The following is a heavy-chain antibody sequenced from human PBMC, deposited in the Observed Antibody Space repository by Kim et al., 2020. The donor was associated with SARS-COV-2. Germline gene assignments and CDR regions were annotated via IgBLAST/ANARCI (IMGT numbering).Heavy chain of an antibody. Sequence: ASVKVSCKASGYTFSASSIQWMRQAPGQGLKWIGRIDPDSGATTYAQEFQGRLTMTRDTSITTAYMELGSLRSDDTAVYYCARDVVEIDNTAGVDSWGQG. CDR1: GYTFSASS. CDR3: ARDVVEIDNTAGVDS. J-gene: IGHJ4*02. D-gene: IGHD5-12*01. CDR2: IDPDSGAT. V-gene: IGHV1-2*06.